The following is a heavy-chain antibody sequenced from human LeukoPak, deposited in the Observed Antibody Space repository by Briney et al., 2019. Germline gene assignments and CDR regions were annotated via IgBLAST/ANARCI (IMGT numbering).Heavy chain of an antibody. CDR2: ISPSGGST. CDR1: GYTFTSNY. V-gene: IGHV1-46*01. D-gene: IGHD5-24*01. CDR3: ARDNSVRDEAWWFNP. J-gene: IGHJ5*02. Sequence: ASVKVSCKAFGYTFTSNYMHWVRQAPGQGPEWMGVISPSGGSTTYAQEFQGRVTPTRDMSTSTDSLELSSLRSEDTAVYYCARDNSVRDEAWWFNPWGQGTLVTVSS.